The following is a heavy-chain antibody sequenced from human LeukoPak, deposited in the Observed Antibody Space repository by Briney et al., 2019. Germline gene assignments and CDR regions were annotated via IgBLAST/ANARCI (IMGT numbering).Heavy chain of an antibody. Sequence: ASVKVSCKASGYTFTGYYMHWVRQAPGQGLEWMGRINPNSGGTNYAQKFQGRVTMTRDTSISTAYMELSRLRSDDTAVYYCARVVAATYYFDYWGQETLVTVSS. D-gene: IGHD2-15*01. V-gene: IGHV1-2*06. CDR3: ARVVAATYYFDY. CDR2: INPNSGGT. CDR1: GYTFTGYY. J-gene: IGHJ4*02.